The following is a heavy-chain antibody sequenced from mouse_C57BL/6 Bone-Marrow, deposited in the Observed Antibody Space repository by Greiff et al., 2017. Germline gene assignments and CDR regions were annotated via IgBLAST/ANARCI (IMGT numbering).Heavy chain of an antibody. J-gene: IGHJ1*03. CDR2: INPNNGGT. Sequence: EVQLQQSGPELVKPGASVKISCKASGYTFTDYYMNWVKQSHGKSLEWIGDINPNNGGTSYNQKFKGKATLTVDKSSSTAYMERRSLTSEDSAVYYCATPGGWYFDVWGTGTTVTVSS. V-gene: IGHV1-26*01. CDR3: ATPGGWYFDV. CDR1: GYTFTDYY.